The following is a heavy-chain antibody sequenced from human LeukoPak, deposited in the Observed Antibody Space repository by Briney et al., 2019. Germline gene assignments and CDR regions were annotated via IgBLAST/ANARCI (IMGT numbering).Heavy chain of an antibody. CDR2: INPNSGGT. CDR1: GYTFTGYY. CDR3: ARDDPRTYYDILTGYYRRSGDQNPPDY. Sequence: ASVGVSCKASGYTFTGYYMDWVRQAPGQGLEWMGWINPNSGGTNYAQKFQGRVTMTRDTSISTAYMELSRLRSDDTAVYYCARDDPRTYYDILTGYYRRSGDQNPPDYWGQGTLVTVSS. V-gene: IGHV1-2*02. D-gene: IGHD3-9*01. J-gene: IGHJ4*02.